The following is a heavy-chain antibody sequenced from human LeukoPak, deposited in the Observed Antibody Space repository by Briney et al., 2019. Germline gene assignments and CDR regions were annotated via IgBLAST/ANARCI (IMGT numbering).Heavy chain of an antibody. Sequence: PGGSLRLSCAASGFTVSSNYMSWVRQAPGKGLEWVSVIFSGGDTIYSDSVTGRFRLSRDHSKNILYLQMSSLRVDDSAVYYCAKDNNGPAFWGQGTLVTVSS. J-gene: IGHJ4*02. CDR2: IFSGGDT. CDR3: AKDNNGPAF. V-gene: IGHV3-53*01. CDR1: GFTVSSNY. D-gene: IGHD1/OR15-1a*01.